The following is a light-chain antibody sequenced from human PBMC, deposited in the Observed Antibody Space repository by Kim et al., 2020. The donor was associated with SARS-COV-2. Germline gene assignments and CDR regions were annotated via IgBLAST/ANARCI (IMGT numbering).Light chain of an antibody. Sequence: SYELTQPPSVSVSPGQTATIPCSGDNLGGRYVSWYQQRPGQTPVLVMYQDIERPSGIPDRFSGSNFGNTATLTISGTQAMDEADYYCQAWDNNAAIFGGG. CDR2: QDI. J-gene: IGLJ2*01. V-gene: IGLV3-1*01. CDR3: QAWDNNAAI. CDR1: NLGGRY.